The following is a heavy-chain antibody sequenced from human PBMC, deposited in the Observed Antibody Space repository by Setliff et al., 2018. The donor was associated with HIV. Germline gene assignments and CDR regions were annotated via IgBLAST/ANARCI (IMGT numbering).Heavy chain of an antibody. V-gene: IGHV4-34*01. D-gene: IGHD1-26*01. J-gene: IGHJ4*02. CDR1: GDSINSHY. Sequence: SETLSLTCTVSGDSINSHYWNWVRQPPGKGLEWIGEINYSGDTTYNPSLKSRVNMFIDTSKNQFSLKLTSVTAADTAVYYCAGGPGTTSIDYWAQGTLVTVSS. CDR3: AGGPGTTSIDY. CDR2: INYSGDT.